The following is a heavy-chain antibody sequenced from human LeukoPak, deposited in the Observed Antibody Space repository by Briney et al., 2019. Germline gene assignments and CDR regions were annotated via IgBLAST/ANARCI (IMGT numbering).Heavy chain of an antibody. J-gene: IGHJ4*02. CDR2: MQSTGNS. Sequence: PSETLSHTCTVSGGSISTYHWNWIRKSPEKGLEWIGYMQSTGNSNYNPSLKSRVTMSVDMSRNQIVLNLSSVTPADTAVYFCARDKQHSYGRYFDHWGQGILVTVSS. CDR3: ARDKQHSYGRYFDH. CDR1: GGSISTYH. V-gene: IGHV4-59*01. D-gene: IGHD5-18*01.